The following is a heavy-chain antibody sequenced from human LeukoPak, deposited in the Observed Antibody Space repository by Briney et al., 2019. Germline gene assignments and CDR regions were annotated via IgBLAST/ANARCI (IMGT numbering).Heavy chain of an antibody. CDR1: GFIFSKTW. CDR3: NTYNSRDAFDV. Sequence: GGSLRLSCAASGFIFSKTWMSWVRQAPGKGLEWVGRIKSKGGGGTTDHAAPVKGIFAISRYDSKNTLNLQMNSQKTEETAVYYCNTYNSRDAFDVWGQGTLVTVSS. J-gene: IGHJ3*01. D-gene: IGHD2/OR15-2a*01. V-gene: IGHV3-15*01. CDR2: IKSKGGGGTT.